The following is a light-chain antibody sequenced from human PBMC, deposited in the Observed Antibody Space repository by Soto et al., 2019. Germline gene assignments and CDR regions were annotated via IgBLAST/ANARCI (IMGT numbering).Light chain of an antibody. Sequence: QSALTQPASVSGSPGQSIAISCTGTSSDVGAYDYVSWYQQHAGKAQKLMIYDVKNRPSGVSNRFTGSKSGNTASLTISGLQAEDEADYYCSSYTISSTPLYVFGTGTKVTVL. V-gene: IGLV2-14*01. CDR2: DVK. J-gene: IGLJ1*01. CDR3: SSYTISSTPLYV. CDR1: SSDVGAYDY.